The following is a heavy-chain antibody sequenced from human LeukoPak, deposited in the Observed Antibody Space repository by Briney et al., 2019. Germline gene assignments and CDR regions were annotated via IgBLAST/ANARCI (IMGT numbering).Heavy chain of an antibody. D-gene: IGHD3-10*01. CDR1: GYTFTSNY. J-gene: IGHJ4*02. CDR2: ISPSGGST. V-gene: IGHV1-46*01. CDR3: ARALLGKRITMVRGVFGY. Sequence: ASVKVSCKAFGYTFTSNYMHWVRQAPGQGPEWMGVISPSGGSTTYAQKFQGRVTMTRNTSISTAYMELSSLRSEDTAVYYCARALLGKRITMVRGVFGYWGQGTLVTVSS.